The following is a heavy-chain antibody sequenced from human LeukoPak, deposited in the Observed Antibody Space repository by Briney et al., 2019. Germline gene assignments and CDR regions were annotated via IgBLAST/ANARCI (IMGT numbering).Heavy chain of an antibody. V-gene: IGHV3-21*01. CDR1: GFTFSSYS. CDR3: ARDQNEYSGYDCLY. CDR2: ISSSSSYI. Sequence: PGGSLRLSCAASGFTFSSYSMNWVRQAPGKGLEWVSSISSSSSYIYYADSVKGRFTISRDNAKNSLYLQMNSLRAEDTAVYYCARDQNEYSGYDCLYWGQGTLVTVSS. J-gene: IGHJ4*02. D-gene: IGHD5-12*01.